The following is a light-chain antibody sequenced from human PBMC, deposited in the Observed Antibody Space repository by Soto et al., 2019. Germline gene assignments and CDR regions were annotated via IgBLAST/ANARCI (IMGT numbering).Light chain of an antibody. CDR2: DKS. V-gene: IGKV3-15*01. CDR1: QSVNHN. J-gene: IGKJ1*01. Sequence: VVTQSPETLSASTEERVSLFSRATQSVNHNLAWYQRKPGQAPRLLIYDKSSRAPGVPARFSGSGTGTDFTLTINSLQPEDFAVYYCQQYTNWPRTFGQGTKVDIK. CDR3: QQYTNWPRT.